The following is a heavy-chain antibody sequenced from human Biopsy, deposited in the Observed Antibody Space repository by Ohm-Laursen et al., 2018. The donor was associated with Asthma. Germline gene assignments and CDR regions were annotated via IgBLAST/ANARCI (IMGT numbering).Heavy chain of an antibody. CDR3: ARTTYGHDGFDP. Sequence: TLSLTRTVSGASIKTDDHYWSWIRQHPVKGLEWIGHIYYSGSTYYNPSLKSRVSISLDTSKNQFSLSLTSVTAADTAVYYCARTTYGHDGFDPWGQGTLVTVSS. CDR2: IYYSGST. CDR1: GASIKTDDHY. D-gene: IGHD4-17*01. J-gene: IGHJ5*02. V-gene: IGHV4-31*03.